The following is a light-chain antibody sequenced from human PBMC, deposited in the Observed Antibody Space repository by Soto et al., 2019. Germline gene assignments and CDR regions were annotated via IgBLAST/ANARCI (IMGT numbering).Light chain of an antibody. CDR3: SSYTSSSTLL. CDR2: DVS. J-gene: IGLJ2*01. V-gene: IGLV2-14*01. CDR1: SNDIGGYNY. Sequence: QSALTQPASVSGSPGQSITFSCTGTSNDIGGYNYVSWYQQHPGKAPKLMIFDVSNRPSGVSYRFSGSKSGNTASRTISGLQAEDEADYYCSSYTSSSTLLFGGRTKLTVL.